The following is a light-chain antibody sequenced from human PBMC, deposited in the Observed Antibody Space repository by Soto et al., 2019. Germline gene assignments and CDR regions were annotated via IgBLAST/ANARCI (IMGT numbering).Light chain of an antibody. V-gene: IGLV2-11*01. CDR2: DVS. CDR1: SSDVGGYNY. J-gene: IGLJ1*01. Sequence: QLVLTQPRSVSGSPGQSVTISCTGTSSDVGGYNYVSWYQQHPGKAPKLMIYDVSKRPSGVPDRFSGSKSGNTASLTISGLQAEDEADYYCCSYAGRNYVFGTGTKLTVL. CDR3: CSYAGRNYV.